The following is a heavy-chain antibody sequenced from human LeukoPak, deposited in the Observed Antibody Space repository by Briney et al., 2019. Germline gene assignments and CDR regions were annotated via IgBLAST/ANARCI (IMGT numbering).Heavy chain of an antibody. CDR1: GFTFSSYG. CDR3: AKDSRYCSGGSCPQSLDWYFDL. J-gene: IGHJ2*01. V-gene: IGHV3-33*06. CDR2: IWYDGSNK. D-gene: IGHD2-15*01. Sequence: GGSLRLSCAASGFTFSSYGMHWVRQAPGKGLEWVAVIWYDGSNKYYADSVKGRFTISRDNSMNTLYLQMNSLRAEDTAVYYCAKDSRYCSGGSCPQSLDWYFDLWGRGTLVTVST.